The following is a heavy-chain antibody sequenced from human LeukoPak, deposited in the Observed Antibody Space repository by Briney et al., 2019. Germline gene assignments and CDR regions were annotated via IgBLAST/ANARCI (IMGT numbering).Heavy chain of an antibody. D-gene: IGHD4-17*01. Sequence: ASVKVSCKASGGTFSSYAISWVRQAPGQGLGWMGGIIPIFGTANYAQKFQGRVTITTDESTSTAYMELSSLRSEDTAVYYCASPPGDYGDYGLPFDYWGQGTLVTVSS. V-gene: IGHV1-69*05. CDR3: ASPPGDYGDYGLPFDY. CDR2: IIPIFGTA. J-gene: IGHJ4*02. CDR1: GGTFSSYA.